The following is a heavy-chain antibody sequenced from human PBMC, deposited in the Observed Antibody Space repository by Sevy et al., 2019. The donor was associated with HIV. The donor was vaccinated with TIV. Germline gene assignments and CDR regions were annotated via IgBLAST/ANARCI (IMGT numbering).Heavy chain of an antibody. Sequence: SDTLSLTCTVSSGSITSLYWNWIRQPPGKGLEWIANIYYNGHINYNPSLKSRVTLSLDTSKNQFSLRLSSVTAADTAMYYCAGKNAWGRGYSWGQGTLVTVSS. V-gene: IGHV4-59*08. CDR2: IYYNGHI. CDR3: AGKNAWGRGYS. J-gene: IGHJ5*01. CDR1: SGSITSLY. D-gene: IGHD1-26*01.